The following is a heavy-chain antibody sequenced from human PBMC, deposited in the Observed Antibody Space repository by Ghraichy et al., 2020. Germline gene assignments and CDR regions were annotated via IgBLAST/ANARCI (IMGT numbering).Heavy chain of an antibody. V-gene: IGHV1-69*04. CDR3: ATEMATIMDI. CDR2: IIPIFGIA. D-gene: IGHD5-24*01. CDR1: GGTFSSYA. J-gene: IGHJ3*02. Sequence: SVKVSCKASGGTFSSYAISWVRQAPGQGLEWMGRIIPIFGIANYAQKFQGRVTITADKSTSTAYMELSSLRSEDTAVYYCATEMATIMDIWGQGTMVTVSS.